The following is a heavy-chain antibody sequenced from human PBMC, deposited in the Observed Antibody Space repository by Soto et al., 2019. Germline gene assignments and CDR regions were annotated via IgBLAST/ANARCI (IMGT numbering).Heavy chain of an antibody. V-gene: IGHV1-2*04. CDR1: GYTFISHG. CDR3: ARDRRYCSGGSCYRIDY. D-gene: IGHD2-15*01. J-gene: IGHJ4*02. CDR2: ISVNSGGT. Sequence: ASVKVSCKASGYTFISHGISWVRQAPGQGLEWMGWISVNSGGTNYAQKFQGWVTMTRDTSISTAYMELSRLRSDDTAVYYCARDRRYCSGGSCYRIDYWGQGTLVTVSS.